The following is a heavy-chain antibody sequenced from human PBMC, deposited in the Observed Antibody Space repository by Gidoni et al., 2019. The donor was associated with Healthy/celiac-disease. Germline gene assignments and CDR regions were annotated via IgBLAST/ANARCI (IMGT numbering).Heavy chain of an antibody. CDR1: VFTFSTAW. D-gene: IGHD6-13*01. Sequence: EVQLVESGGGLVKPGGSFHLPCAASVFTFSTAWLSWVRQAPGKGREWVGRMKSKTDGGTTDYAAPVKGRFTISRDDSKNTLYLQMNSLKTEDTAVYYCTTDPNSSSWSGPYYFDYWGQGTLVTVSS. J-gene: IGHJ4*02. CDR3: TTDPNSSSWSGPYYFDY. V-gene: IGHV3-15*01. CDR2: MKSKTDGGTT.